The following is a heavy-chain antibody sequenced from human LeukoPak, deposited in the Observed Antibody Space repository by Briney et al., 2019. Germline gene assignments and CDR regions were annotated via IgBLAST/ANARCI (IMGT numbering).Heavy chain of an antibody. CDR3: ASGQPYSSSWYGMDV. CDR1: GYTFTSYG. D-gene: IGHD6-13*01. Sequence: GASVPVSCMSSGYTFTSYGLRGVRQAPGQGLEWMGLISAYNGNTNYAQKLQGRVTMTTDTSTSTAYMELRSLRPDDTAVYYCASGQPYSSSWYGMDVWGQGTTVTVSS. J-gene: IGHJ6*02. CDR2: ISAYNGNT. V-gene: IGHV1-18*01.